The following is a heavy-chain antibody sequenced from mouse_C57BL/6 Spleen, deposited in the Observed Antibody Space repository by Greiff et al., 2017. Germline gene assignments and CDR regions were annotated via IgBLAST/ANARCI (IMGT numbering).Heavy chain of an antibody. CDR1: GFSFNTYA. D-gene: IGHD1-1*01. V-gene: IGHV10-1*01. J-gene: IGHJ1*03. CDR2: IRSKSNNYAT. Sequence: EVKLVESGGGLVQPKGSLKLSCAASGFSFNTYAMNWVRQAPGKGLEWVARIRSKSNNYATYYADSVKDRFTISRDDSESMLYLQMNNLKTEDTAMYYCVRDGSSDWYFDVWGTGTTVTVSS. CDR3: VRDGSSDWYFDV.